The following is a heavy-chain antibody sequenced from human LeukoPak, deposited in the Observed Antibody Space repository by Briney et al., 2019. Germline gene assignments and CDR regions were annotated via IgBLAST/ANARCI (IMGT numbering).Heavy chain of an antibody. D-gene: IGHD4-17*01. J-gene: IGHJ4*02. Sequence: GRSLRLSCAASGFNFRDSAMHWVRQPPGKGLEGVAVTSYDGTNKYYADSVKGRFTISRDNSKNTLYLQMNSLTLEDTAVDYFAADYGDYLSPSDWGQGPLATVSS. CDR1: GFNFRDSA. CDR2: TSYDGTNK. V-gene: IGHV3-30*04. CDR3: AADYGDYLSPSD.